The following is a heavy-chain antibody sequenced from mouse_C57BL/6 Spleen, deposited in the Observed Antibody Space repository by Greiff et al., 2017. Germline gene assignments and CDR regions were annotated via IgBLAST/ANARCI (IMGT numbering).Heavy chain of an antibody. CDR2: IDPSDSYT. D-gene: IGHD2-1*01. CDR3: ARGIYYGNYSYWYFDV. J-gene: IGHJ1*03. Sequence: QVQLQQPGAELVMPGASVKLSCKASGYTFTSYWMHWVKQRPGQGLEWIGEIDPSDSYTNYNQKFQGQSTLTVDKSSSADYMQLSSLTSEDSAGYYCARGIYYGNYSYWYFDVWGTGTTVTVSS. CDR1: GYTFTSYW. V-gene: IGHV1-69*01.